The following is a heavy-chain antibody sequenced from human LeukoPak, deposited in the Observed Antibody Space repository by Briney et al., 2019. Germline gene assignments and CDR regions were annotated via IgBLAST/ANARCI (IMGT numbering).Heavy chain of an antibody. D-gene: IGHD1-26*01. J-gene: IGHJ4*02. Sequence: PPETLSLTCTVSGGSISSYYWSWIRQPPGKGLEWIGYIYYSGSTNYNPSLKSRVTISVDTSKSQFSLKLSSVTAADTAVYYCARSTPIGSYYLLPFDYWAREPWSTSPQ. CDR1: GGSISSYY. CDR3: ARSTPIGSYYLLPFDY. V-gene: IGHV4-59*08. CDR2: IYYSGST.